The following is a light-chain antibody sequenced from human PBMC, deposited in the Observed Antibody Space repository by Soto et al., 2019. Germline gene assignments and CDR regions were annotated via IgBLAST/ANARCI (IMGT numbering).Light chain of an antibody. CDR1: SSDVGGYKY. Sequence: QSALTQPASVSGSPGQSITISCTGTSSDVGGYKYFSWYQQHPGKAPKLMVYDVNNRPSGVSNRFSGSKSGNTASLTISGLQAEDEADYYCSSHTSSSTPVFGGGPKLTVL. V-gene: IGLV2-14*01. CDR2: DVN. CDR3: SSHTSSSTPV. J-gene: IGLJ2*01.